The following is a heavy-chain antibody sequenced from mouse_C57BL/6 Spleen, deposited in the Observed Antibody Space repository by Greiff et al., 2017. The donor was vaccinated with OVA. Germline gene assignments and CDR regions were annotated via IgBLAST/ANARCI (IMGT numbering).Heavy chain of an antibody. D-gene: IGHD3-2*02. CDR2: IYPGNSDT. V-gene: IGHV1-5*01. CDR1: GYTFTSYW. Sequence: VQLKQSGTVLARPGASVKMSCKTSGYTFTSYWMHWVKQRPGQGLEWIGAIYPGNSDTSYNQKFKGKAKLTAVTSASTAYMELSSLTNEDSAVYYCTRRMKTAQATYYFDYWGQGTTLTVSS. CDR3: TRRMKTAQATYYFDY. J-gene: IGHJ2*01.